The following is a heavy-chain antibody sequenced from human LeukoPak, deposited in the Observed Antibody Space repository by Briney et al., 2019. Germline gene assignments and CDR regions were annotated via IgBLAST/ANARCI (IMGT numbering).Heavy chain of an antibody. CDR1: GFTFSSYS. D-gene: IGHD3-10*02. V-gene: IGHV3-21*01. CDR2: ISSSSSYI. CDR3: ARGSYYVTPYFDY. J-gene: IGHJ4*02. Sequence: GGSLRLSCAASGFTFSSYSMNWVRQAPGKGLEWVSSISSSSSYIYYADSVKGRFTISRYNAKNSLYLQMNSLRAEDTAVYYCARGSYYVTPYFDYWGQGTLVTVSS.